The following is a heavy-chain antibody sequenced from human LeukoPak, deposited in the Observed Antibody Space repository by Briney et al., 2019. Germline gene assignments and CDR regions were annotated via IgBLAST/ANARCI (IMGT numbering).Heavy chain of an antibody. D-gene: IGHD3-10*01. J-gene: IGHJ6*04. CDR1: GGSISSSNW. CDR2: IYHSGST. Sequence: SETLSLTCAVSGGSISSSNWWSWVRQPPGKGLEWIGEIYHSGSTNYNPSLKSRVTISVDKSKNQFSLKLSSVTAADTAVYYCAREVVTMVRGGGNYYYYGMDVWGKGTTVTVSS. CDR3: AREVVTMVRGGGNYYYYGMDV. V-gene: IGHV4-4*02.